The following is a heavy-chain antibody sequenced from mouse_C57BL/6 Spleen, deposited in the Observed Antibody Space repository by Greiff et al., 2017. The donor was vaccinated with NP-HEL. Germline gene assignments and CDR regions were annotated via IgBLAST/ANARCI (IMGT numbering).Heavy chain of an antibody. CDR3: ARDGSGHYFDY. D-gene: IGHD3-2*02. CDR1: GYSITSGYY. V-gene: IGHV3-6*01. CDR2: ISYDGSN. Sequence: ESGPGLVKPSQSLSLTCSVTGYSITSGYYWNWIRQFPGNKLEWMGYISYDGSNNYNPSLKNRISITRDTSKNQFFLKLNSVTTEDTATYYCARDGSGHYFDYWGQGTTLTVSS. J-gene: IGHJ2*01.